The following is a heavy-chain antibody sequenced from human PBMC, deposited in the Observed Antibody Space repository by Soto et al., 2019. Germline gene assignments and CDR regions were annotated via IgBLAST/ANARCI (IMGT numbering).Heavy chain of an antibody. Sequence: QVQLMQSGAEVKKPGSSVKVSCTASGGTFSTSAISWVRQAPGEGLEWVGGIMPVIATPDYAQKFQGRVTISADESTTTAYLELTSLTTDDTAVYYCARDKDRQQLGGNYYYILDVWGQGTAITVSS. CDR3: ARDKDRQQLGGNYYYILDV. V-gene: IGHV1-69*12. D-gene: IGHD3-3*02. CDR2: IMPVIATP. J-gene: IGHJ6*02. CDR1: GGTFSTSA.